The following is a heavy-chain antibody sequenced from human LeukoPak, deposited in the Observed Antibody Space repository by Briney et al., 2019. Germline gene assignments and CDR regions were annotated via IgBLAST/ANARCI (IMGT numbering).Heavy chain of an antibody. Sequence: PGGSLRLSCAVSGFSITNYWMTWVRQAPGKGLEWVANIKGDGSEKYYVDSVKGRFTISRDNDKNYLYLQMNSLRDEDTAVYYCMRQAGVSWGQGTLVTVSS. V-gene: IGHV3-7*03. J-gene: IGHJ5*02. CDR2: IKGDGSEK. CDR1: GFSITNYW. CDR3: MRQAGVS. D-gene: IGHD6-19*01.